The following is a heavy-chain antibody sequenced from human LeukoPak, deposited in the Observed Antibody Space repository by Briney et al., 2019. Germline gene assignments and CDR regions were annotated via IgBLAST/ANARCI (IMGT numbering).Heavy chain of an antibody. CDR2: INHKGDT. V-gene: IGHV4-34*01. Sequence: SETLSLTCAVYGGSFRYGESFSAYYWTWIRQPPGKGLEWIGEINHKGDTKYNPSLQSRVTLSVDMSKNQFSLRLNSVTAADTAVYFCARDSLLRNNCRGRRCYYMDVWGEGTTVTVAS. CDR3: ARDSLLRNNCRGRRCYYMDV. CDR1: GGSFRYGESFSAYY. J-gene: IGHJ6*04. D-gene: IGHD1/OR15-1a*01.